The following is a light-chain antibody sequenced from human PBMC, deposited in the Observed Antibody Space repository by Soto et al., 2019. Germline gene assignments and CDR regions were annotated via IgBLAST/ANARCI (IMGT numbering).Light chain of an antibody. V-gene: IGKV3-20*01. CDR1: QSVSTSS. CDR2: GTS. Sequence: EIVVTQSPGTLSLSLGERATLSCRASQSVSTSSLAWYQQKPGQAPRLLIFGTSDRASGIPDRFSGSGSGTDFSLTISRLEPEEFAVYYCQHYGSTPPDTFGQGTKVEIK. J-gene: IGKJ2*01. CDR3: QHYGSTPPDT.